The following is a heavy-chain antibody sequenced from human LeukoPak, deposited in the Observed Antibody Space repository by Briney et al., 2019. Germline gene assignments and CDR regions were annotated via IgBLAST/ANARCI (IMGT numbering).Heavy chain of an antibody. CDR1: GFAFSTNW. Sequence: GGSLRLSCAASGFAFSTNWMHWVRQAPGKGLVWVSHISTDARTITYADFVKGRFTISRDNAKNSLYLQMNSLRAEDTAVYYCAKAGARSSPLHWFDPWGQGTLVTVSS. D-gene: IGHD2-2*01. CDR3: AKAGARSSPLHWFDP. J-gene: IGHJ5*02. V-gene: IGHV3-74*01. CDR2: ISTDARTI.